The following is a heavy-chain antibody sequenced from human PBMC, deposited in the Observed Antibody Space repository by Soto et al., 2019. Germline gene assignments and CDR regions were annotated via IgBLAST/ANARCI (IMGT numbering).Heavy chain of an antibody. D-gene: IGHD1-26*01. V-gene: IGHV1-69*13. Sequence: SVKVSCKASGGTFSSYAVSWVRQAPGQGLEWMGGIIPIFGTANYAQKFQGRVTITADESTSTAYMELSSLRSEDTAVYYCARGMWELLCPFDYWGQGTLVTVSS. CDR1: GGTFSSYA. J-gene: IGHJ4*02. CDR3: ARGMWELLCPFDY. CDR2: IIPIFGTA.